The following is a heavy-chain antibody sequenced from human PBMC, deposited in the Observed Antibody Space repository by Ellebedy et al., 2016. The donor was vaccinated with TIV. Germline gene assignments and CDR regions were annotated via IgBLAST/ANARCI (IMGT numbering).Heavy chain of an antibody. Sequence: GESLKISCAASVFTFSTSVMNWVRQAPGKGLEWVASITGSGDNTFYADSVRGRVTISRDNSNNTLYLQLNSLRAEDTALFYCARIQTNWYFNLWGRGTLVTVSS. CDR3: ARIQTNWYFNL. V-gene: IGHV3-23*01. CDR2: ITGSGDNT. D-gene: IGHD1-1*01. J-gene: IGHJ2*01. CDR1: VFTFSTSV.